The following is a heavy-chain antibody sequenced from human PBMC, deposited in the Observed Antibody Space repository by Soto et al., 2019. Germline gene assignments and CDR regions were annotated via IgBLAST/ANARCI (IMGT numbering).Heavy chain of an antibody. Sequence: QVQLVESGGGVVQPGRSLRLPCAASGFIFSTYSIHWVRQAPGKGLEWVAVTTFDGINKYNADSVKRRFTISRDASKKTVYLQMNSLTTEDTAVYFCARETDGMDVWGQGTTVTVSS. CDR3: ARETDGMDV. V-gene: IGHV3-30*03. CDR2: TTFDGINK. CDR1: GFIFSTYS. J-gene: IGHJ6*02.